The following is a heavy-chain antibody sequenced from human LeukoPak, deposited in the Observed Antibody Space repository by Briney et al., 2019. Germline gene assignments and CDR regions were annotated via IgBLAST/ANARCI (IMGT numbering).Heavy chain of an antibody. CDR1: GYSFTRYW. CDR3: ARQGSLGWFDP. J-gene: IGHJ5*02. Sequence: AESLMISCKASGYSFTRYWIAWVRQLPGKGLEWMGVIYPVDSDTRYSPSFQGQVTISADTSISTAYLQWSSLRASDTAMYYCARQGSLGWFDPWGQGTLVTVSS. CDR2: IYPVDSDT. V-gene: IGHV5-51*01.